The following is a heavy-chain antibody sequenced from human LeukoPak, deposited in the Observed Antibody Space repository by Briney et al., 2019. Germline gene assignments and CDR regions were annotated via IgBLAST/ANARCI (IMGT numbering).Heavy chain of an antibody. CDR1: GGSIISNY. V-gene: IGHV4-59*08. D-gene: IGHD6-13*01. J-gene: IGHJ4*02. CDR2: IYSNGNT. Sequence: SETLSLTCTVSGGSIISNYWSWIRQPPEKGLEWIGYIYSNGNTNYNPSLKSRVTISVDTSKNQFSLKLSSVTAADTAIYYCARHLPVGAATGDPFDYWGQGTLVTVSS. CDR3: ARHLPVGAATGDPFDY.